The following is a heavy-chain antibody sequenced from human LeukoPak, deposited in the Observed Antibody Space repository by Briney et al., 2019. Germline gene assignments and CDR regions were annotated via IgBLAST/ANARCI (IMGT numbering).Heavy chain of an antibody. J-gene: IGHJ6*02. V-gene: IGHV5-51*01. CDR1: GYSFTSYW. CDR3: ARHNVDTAMVYGMDV. Sequence: GESLKISCKGSGYSFTSYWIGWVRQMPGKGLEWMGIIYPGDSDTRYSPSFQGQVTISADKSISTAYLQWSSLKASDTAMYYCARHNVDTAMVYGMDVWGQGTTVTVS. D-gene: IGHD5-18*01. CDR2: IYPGDSDT.